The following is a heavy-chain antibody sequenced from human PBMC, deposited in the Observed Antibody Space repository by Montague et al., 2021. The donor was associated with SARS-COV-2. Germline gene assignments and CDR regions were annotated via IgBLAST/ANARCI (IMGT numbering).Heavy chain of an antibody. V-gene: IGHV4-4*02. CDR3: ARGGTYHCGMDV. J-gene: IGHJ6*02. CDR2: IYYAGNT. D-gene: IGHD3-16*01. CDR1: DGSISSPNW. Sequence: SETLSLTCAVSDGSISSPNWWNWFRQPPGKGLEWIGEIYYAGNTNYNPSLKSRVTIFIDKSENHFSLQLISVTAADTAVYYCARGGTYHCGMDVWGQGITVAVSS.